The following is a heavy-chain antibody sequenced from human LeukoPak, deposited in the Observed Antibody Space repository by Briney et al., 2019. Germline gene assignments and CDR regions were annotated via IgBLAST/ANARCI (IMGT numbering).Heavy chain of an antibody. CDR1: GFTFSSYA. J-gene: IGHJ3*02. V-gene: IGHV3-23*01. D-gene: IGHD4-17*01. Sequence: PGGSLRLSCAASGFTFSSYAMSWVRQAPGKGLEWVSAISGSGGSTYYADSVKGRFTISSDNSKNTPYLQMNSLRAEDTAVYYCAKGRDYGDTKDAFDIWGQGTMVTVSS. CDR3: AKGRDYGDTKDAFDI. CDR2: ISGSGGST.